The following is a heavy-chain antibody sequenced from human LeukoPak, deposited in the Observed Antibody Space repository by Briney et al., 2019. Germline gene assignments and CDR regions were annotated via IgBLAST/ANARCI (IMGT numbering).Heavy chain of an antibody. Sequence: ASVKVSCKASGYTLTDYYMHWVRQAPGQGLEWMGRINPNSGGTNYAQKFQGRVTMTRDTSTSTVYMELSSLRSEDTAVYYCAREWWSNYYYYGMDVWGQGTTVTVSS. J-gene: IGHJ6*02. CDR2: INPNSGGT. CDR3: AREWWSNYYYYGMDV. V-gene: IGHV1-2*06. CDR1: GYTLTDYY. D-gene: IGHD2-15*01.